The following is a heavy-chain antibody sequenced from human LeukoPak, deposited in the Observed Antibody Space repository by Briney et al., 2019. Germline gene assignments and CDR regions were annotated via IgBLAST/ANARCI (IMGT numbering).Heavy chain of an antibody. J-gene: IGHJ3*02. CDR1: GYTLTQLS. V-gene: IGHV1-24*01. D-gene: IGHD6-19*01. CDR2: FDPEDGET. Sequence: ASVKVSCKVSGYTLTQLSMHWVRQAPGKGREWMGGFDPEDGETIYAQKCQGRVTMTEDTSTDTAYMELSSLRSEDTAVYYCATRSEAVADPNDAFDIWGQGTMVTVSS. CDR3: ATRSEAVADPNDAFDI.